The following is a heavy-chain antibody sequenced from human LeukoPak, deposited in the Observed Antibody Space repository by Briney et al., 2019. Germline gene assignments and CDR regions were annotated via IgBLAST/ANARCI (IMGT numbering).Heavy chain of an antibody. J-gene: IGHJ4*02. CDR2: ISSSSSYI. Sequence: PGGSLRLSCEASGVTFTTYSMTWVRQAPGKGLEWVSSISSSSSYIYYADSVKGRFTISRDNAKNSLYLQMNSLRAEDTAVYYCARVEYYDSSGYGDYWGQGTLVTVSS. CDR1: GVTFTTYS. V-gene: IGHV3-21*01. D-gene: IGHD3-22*01. CDR3: ARVEYYDSSGYGDY.